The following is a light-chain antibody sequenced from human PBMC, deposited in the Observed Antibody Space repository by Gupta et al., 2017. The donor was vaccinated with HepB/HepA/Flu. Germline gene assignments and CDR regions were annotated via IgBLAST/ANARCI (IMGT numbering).Light chain of an antibody. Sequence: QSALTQVASVSGSPGPSITISCTGTSTDIGGYEYVSWYQQHPGKAPKLLIYEVSRRPSCVSSRFSASKSGITASLTISGLQAEDDADYYCTSYSHTTHIVFGGGTKLTVL. CDR2: EVS. CDR1: STDIGGYEY. J-gene: IGLJ2*01. CDR3: TSYSHTTHIV. V-gene: IGLV2-14*03.